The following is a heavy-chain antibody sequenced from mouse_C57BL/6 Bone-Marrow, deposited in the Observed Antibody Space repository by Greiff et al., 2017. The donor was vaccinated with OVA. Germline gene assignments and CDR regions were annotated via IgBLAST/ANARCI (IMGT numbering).Heavy chain of an antibody. CDR1: GYTFTSYW. D-gene: IGHD1-1*01. CDR2: IYPGSGST. Sequence: QVQLQQPGAELVKPGASVKMSCKASGYTFTSYWITWVKQRPGQGLEWIGDIYPGSGSTNYNEKVKSKATLTVDTSSSTAYMQLSCLTSEDSAVYYCARDDYYGSSYDWFAYWGQGTLVTVSA. CDR3: ARDDYYGSSYDWFAY. J-gene: IGHJ3*01. V-gene: IGHV1-55*01.